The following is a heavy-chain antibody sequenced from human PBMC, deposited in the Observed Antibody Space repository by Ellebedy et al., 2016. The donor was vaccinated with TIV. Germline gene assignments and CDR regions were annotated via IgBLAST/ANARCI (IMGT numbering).Heavy chain of an antibody. CDR1: GASIFSSTNY. Sequence: MPGGSLRLSCTVSGASIFSSTNYWGWVRQSPGKGLEWVGTIFYDGTTYYNPSLKRRLTISVDTSRNHFSLTLNSVTAADPATYYCARHLGVRAFEYWGPGTMVTVAS. CDR2: IFYDGTT. J-gene: IGHJ3*01. CDR3: ARHLGVRAFEY. D-gene: IGHD2/OR15-2a*01. V-gene: IGHV4-39*02.